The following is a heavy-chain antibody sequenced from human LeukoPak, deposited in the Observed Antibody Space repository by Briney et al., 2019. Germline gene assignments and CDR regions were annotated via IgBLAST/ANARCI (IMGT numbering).Heavy chain of an antibody. CDR3: ARDRLGATGHWRIDV. D-gene: IGHD1-26*01. Sequence: SKTLSLTCTVSGGSFSSYYWTWIRQPAGKGLEWIGRIYNSGTTNYSPSLESRVTMSLDTSKNRFSLSLSSVTAADTAVYYCARDRLGATGHWRIDVWGRGTLVTLSS. CDR1: GGSFSSYY. CDR2: IYNSGTT. V-gene: IGHV4-4*07. J-gene: IGHJ2*01.